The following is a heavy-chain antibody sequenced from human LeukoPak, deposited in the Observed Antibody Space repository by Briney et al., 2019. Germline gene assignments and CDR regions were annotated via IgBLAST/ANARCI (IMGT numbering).Heavy chain of an antibody. J-gene: IGHJ6*03. D-gene: IGHD1-26*01. V-gene: IGHV5-51*01. CDR1: GYSFGTYW. CDR3: ARTWGIVGATGPYYYYMDV. CDR2: IYPRDSDT. Sequence: GESLKISWEGSGYSFGTYWIAWVRQMPGKGLEFMGIIYPRDSDTRYSPSFQGQVTISADKSISTAYMQWSSLKASDTAMYYCARTWGIVGATGPYYYYMDVWGKGTTVTVSS.